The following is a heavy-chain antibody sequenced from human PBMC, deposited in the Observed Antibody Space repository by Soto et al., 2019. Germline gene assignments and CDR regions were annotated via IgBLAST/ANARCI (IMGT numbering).Heavy chain of an antibody. J-gene: IGHJ3*01. D-gene: IGHD3-22*01. V-gene: IGHV3-30*18. CDR1: GFTFSSYG. CDR3: AKDRSSGTDAFDF. Sequence: RLSCAASGFTFSSYGMHWVRQAPGKGLEWVAVISYDGSNKYYADSVKGRFTISRDNSKNTLYLQMNSLRAEDTAVYYCAKDRSSGTDAFDFRGQGSMVIGSS. CDR2: ISYDGSNK.